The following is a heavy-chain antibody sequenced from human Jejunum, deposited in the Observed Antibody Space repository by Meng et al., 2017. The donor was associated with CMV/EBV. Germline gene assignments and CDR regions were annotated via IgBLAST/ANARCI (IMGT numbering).Heavy chain of an antibody. CDR2: ISISDYK. D-gene: IGHD1-26*01. Sequence: CVASAFPLINYMLTWDRQAPGKGLEWVASISISDYKFYADSVKGRFSISRDNAKNSLYLHMSSLRGEDTAVYYCGRVLKGGTYLDYWGQGTQVTVSS. V-gene: IGHV3-21*06. CDR3: GRVLKGGTYLDY. CDR1: AFPLINYM. J-gene: IGHJ4*02.